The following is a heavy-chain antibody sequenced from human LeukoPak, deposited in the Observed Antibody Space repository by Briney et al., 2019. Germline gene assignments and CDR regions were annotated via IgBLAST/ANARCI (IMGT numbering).Heavy chain of an antibody. CDR3: AKAEVDTAMVDY. D-gene: IGHD5-18*01. Sequence: TGGSLRLSCAASGFTFSSYAMSWVRQAPGKGLEWVSGISGSGGSTHYADSVKGRFTISRDNSKNTLYLQMNSLRAEDTAVYYCAKAEVDTAMVDYWGQGTLVTVSS. V-gene: IGHV3-23*01. CDR1: GFTFSSYA. J-gene: IGHJ4*02. CDR2: ISGSGGST.